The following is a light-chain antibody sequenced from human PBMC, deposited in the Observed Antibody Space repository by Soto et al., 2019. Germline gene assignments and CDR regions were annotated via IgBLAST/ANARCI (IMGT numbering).Light chain of an antibody. V-gene: IGKV1-27*01. Sequence: DIQMTQSPSSLSASVGDRVTITCRASQGLSSSLAWYQHKPGKVPELLIYAASTLHSGVPSRFSGSGSGTDFTLTISSLQPEDVATYYCQEYYSPPFTFGPGTKVNFK. CDR1: QGLSSS. CDR2: AAS. CDR3: QEYYSPPFT. J-gene: IGKJ3*01.